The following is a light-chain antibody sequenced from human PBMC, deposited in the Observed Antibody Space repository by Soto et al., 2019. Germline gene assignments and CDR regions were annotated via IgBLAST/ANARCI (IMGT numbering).Light chain of an antibody. CDR3: QQRSIWPLT. V-gene: IGKV3-11*01. CDR2: DAS. J-gene: IGKJ4*01. CDR1: QSVRNS. Sequence: TQSPATLSVSPGERVTLSCRASQSVRNSVAWYQQRPGQAPWLLIYDASDRATGIPARFSGSGSGTDFTLTISSLEPADFAVYYCQQRSIWPLTFGGGTKVDIK.